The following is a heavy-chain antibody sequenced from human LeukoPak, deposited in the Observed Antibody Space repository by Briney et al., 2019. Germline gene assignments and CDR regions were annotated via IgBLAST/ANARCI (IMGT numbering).Heavy chain of an antibody. J-gene: IGHJ4*02. CDR3: ARHACADCRHGSGGDY. Sequence: GESLKVSCKGSGYSFTSYWIGWVRQMPGKGLEWMGIIYPGDSDTRYSPSFQGQVTISADKSISTAYLQWSSLKASDTAMYYCARHACADCRHGSGGDYWGQGTLVTVSS. V-gene: IGHV5-51*01. CDR2: IYPGDSDT. CDR1: GYSFTSYW. D-gene: IGHD1-26*01.